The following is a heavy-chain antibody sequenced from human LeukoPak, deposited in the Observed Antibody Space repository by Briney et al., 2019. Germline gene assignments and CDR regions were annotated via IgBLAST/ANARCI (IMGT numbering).Heavy chain of an antibody. J-gene: IGHJ6*03. V-gene: IGHV1-2*02. Sequence: ASVKVSCQASGFNFLGYYIHWIRQAPGQGLQWMGWINPNNGGTNYAQKFQGRVTMTRDTSISTAYMELSRLRSDDTAVYYCASKGYYYYYMDVWGKGTTVTVSS. CDR1: GFNFLGYY. CDR3: ASKGYYYYYMDV. CDR2: INPNNGGT.